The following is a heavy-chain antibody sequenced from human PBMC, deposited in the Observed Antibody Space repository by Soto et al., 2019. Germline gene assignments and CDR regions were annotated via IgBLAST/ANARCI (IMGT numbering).Heavy chain of an antibody. V-gene: IGHV4-39*02. CDR1: RGSISSSSYY. D-gene: IGHD1-26*01. J-gene: IGHJ5*02. Sequence: PSETLSLTCTASRGSISSSSYYWGWIRQTPGKGLEWIGSIYYSGSTYYNPSLKSRVTISVDTSKNHFSLKLSSVTAADTAVYYCATQEVGGSYVYTFDPWGQGTLVTVSS. CDR3: ATQEVGGSYVYTFDP. CDR2: IYYSGST.